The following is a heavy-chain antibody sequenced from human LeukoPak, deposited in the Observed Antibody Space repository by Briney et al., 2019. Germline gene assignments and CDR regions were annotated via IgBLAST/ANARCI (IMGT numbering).Heavy chain of an antibody. CDR2: LFHSGTR. CDR1: GGSITSYY. CDR3: ARRRGWKQQLVYFDY. Sequence: SETLSLTCTVSGGSITSYYCRWIRQPPGGGLEWIGYLFHSGTRRYNPSLRSRVTISVDTTKNQIFLTLNSTTAADTAVYYCARRRGWKQQLVYFDYWGQGTLASVSS. J-gene: IGHJ4*02. V-gene: IGHV4-59*08. D-gene: IGHD1-1*01.